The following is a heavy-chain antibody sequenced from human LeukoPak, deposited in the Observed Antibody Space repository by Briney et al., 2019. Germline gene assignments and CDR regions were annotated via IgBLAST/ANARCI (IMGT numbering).Heavy chain of an antibody. Sequence: PSETLSLTCTVSGGSISSSSYYWGWIRQPPGKGLEWIGEINHSGSTNYNPSLKSRVTISVDTSKNQFSLKLRSVTAADTAVYYCARARGAVAIDYWGQGTLVTVSS. CDR3: ARARGAVAIDY. V-gene: IGHV4-39*07. CDR2: INHSGST. D-gene: IGHD6-19*01. J-gene: IGHJ4*02. CDR1: GGSISSSSYY.